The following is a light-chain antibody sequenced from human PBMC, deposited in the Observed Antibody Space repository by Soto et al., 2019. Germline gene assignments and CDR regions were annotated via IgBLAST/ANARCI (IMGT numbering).Light chain of an antibody. CDR2: DVS. CDR1: SSDVGGYNC. V-gene: IGLV2-14*01. Sequence: QSVLTQPASVSGSPGQSITISCTGTSSDVGGYNCVSWYQQHPGKAPKLMIYDVSNRPSGVSNRFSDSKSGNTASLTISGLQAEDEADYYCSSYTSSSTLVVFGGGTKVTVL. CDR3: SSYTSSSTLVV. J-gene: IGLJ2*01.